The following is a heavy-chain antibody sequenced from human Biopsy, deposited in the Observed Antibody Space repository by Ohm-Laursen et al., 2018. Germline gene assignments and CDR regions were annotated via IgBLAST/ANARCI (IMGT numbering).Heavy chain of an antibody. D-gene: IGHD2/OR15-2a*01. Sequence: SDTLSLTCTVSGGSISSDYWSWIRQTPGKGLEWIGYIYYSGSTNYNPSLKSRVTISVDTSKNQFSLRLDSVTAADTGVYYCARATNSTGWPYYYFYGMDVWGQGITVTVSS. CDR1: GGSISSDY. CDR3: ARATNSTGWPYYYFYGMDV. V-gene: IGHV4-59*07. CDR2: IYYSGST. J-gene: IGHJ6*02.